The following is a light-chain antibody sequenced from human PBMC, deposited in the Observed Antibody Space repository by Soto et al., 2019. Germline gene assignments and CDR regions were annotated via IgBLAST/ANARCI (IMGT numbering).Light chain of an antibody. CDR1: QSLTSN. V-gene: IGKV3-15*01. Sequence: VVMTQSPATLSVSPGDGVTLSCRASQSLTSNLAWYQHKVGQAPRLLIYGGSVRATGVPARFSGRGSGAEFSLTISSLQSEDFAVYYCHQYAYSPWTFGQGTKVEIK. CDR2: GGS. CDR3: HQYAYSPWT. J-gene: IGKJ1*01.